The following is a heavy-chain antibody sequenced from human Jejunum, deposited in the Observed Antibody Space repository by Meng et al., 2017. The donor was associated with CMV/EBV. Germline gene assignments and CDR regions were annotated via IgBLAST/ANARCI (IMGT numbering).Heavy chain of an antibody. CDR1: GFDFGDAW. Sequence: LSCAASGFDFGDAWLSWVRQAPGKGLEWVGLIKKKADGETTDYAAPVKGRFTISRDDSKNTLYLQMNSLKIEDTAVYYCTPGGGGAGDWGQGSLVTVSS. CDR3: TPGGGGAGD. D-gene: IGHD2-21*01. V-gene: IGHV3-15*01. CDR2: IKKKADGETT. J-gene: IGHJ4*02.